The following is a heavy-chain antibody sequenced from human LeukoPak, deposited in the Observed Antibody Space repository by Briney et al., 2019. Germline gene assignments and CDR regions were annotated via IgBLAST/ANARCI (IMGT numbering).Heavy chain of an antibody. CDR3: ARHGGTRIFPI. Sequence: QPGRSLRLSCAASGSSFSSYAMHWVRQAPGKGLEWVAVISYDGSNKYYADSVKGRFTISRDNSKNTLYLQMNSLRDVDTAVYYCARHGGTRIFPIWGQGTMVTVSS. CDR1: GSSFSSYA. J-gene: IGHJ3*02. V-gene: IGHV3-30*04. CDR2: ISYDGSNK. D-gene: IGHD2-15*01.